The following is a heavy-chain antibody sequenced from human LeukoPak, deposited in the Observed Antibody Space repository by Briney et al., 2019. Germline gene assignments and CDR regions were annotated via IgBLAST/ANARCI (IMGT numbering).Heavy chain of an antibody. J-gene: IGHJ3*01. V-gene: IGHV1-2*02. CDR3: AAEIYGGNTDCCTFDF. D-gene: IGHD4-23*01. Sequence: ASVTVSCEASGYTFTGYYMHWVRQAPGQGLEWMGWINPNSGGTNYAQKFQGRVTMTRDTSISTAYMELSRLRSDDTAVYYCAAEIYGGNTDCCTFDFWGPGTPVTVSS. CDR2: INPNSGGT. CDR1: GYTFTGYY.